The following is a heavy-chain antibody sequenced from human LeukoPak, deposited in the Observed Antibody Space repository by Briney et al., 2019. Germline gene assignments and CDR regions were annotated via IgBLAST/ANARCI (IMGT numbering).Heavy chain of an antibody. CDR3: ARGPTVTHFQRAYYYGMDV. Sequence: SETLSLTCTVSGGSLSSGGYYWSWLRQHPGKGLEWIGYIYYSGSTYRNPSLKSRVTISVDTSKNQFSLKLSSVTAADTAVYYCARGPTVTHFQRAYYYGMDVWGQGTTVTVSS. V-gene: IGHV4-31*03. J-gene: IGHJ6*02. CDR1: GGSLSSGGYY. CDR2: IYYSGST. D-gene: IGHD4-17*01.